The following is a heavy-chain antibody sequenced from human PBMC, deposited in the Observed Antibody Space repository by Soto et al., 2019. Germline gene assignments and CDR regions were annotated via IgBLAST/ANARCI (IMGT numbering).Heavy chain of an antibody. CDR3: VYITGSTPEY. V-gene: IGHV4-34*01. CDR1: GGSFSGYY. J-gene: IGHJ4*02. Sequence: SETLSLTCSVYGGSFSGYYWSWIRQPPGKGLEWIGEINHSGSTNYNPSLKSRVTISVDTSKNQFSLKLRSVTAEDTAVYYCVYITGSTPEYWGQGTMGT. D-gene: IGHD1-7*01. CDR2: INHSGST.